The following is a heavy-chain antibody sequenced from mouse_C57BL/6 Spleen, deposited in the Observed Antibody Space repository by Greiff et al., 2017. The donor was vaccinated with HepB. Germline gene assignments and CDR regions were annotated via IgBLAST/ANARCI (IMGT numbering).Heavy chain of an antibody. J-gene: IGHJ1*03. V-gene: IGHV5-9-1*02. CDR3: TRGAGYYGSSNWYFDV. CDR2: ISSGGDYI. CDR1: GFTFSSYA. Sequence: EVNVVESGEGLVKPGGSLKLSCAASGFTFSSYAMSWVRQTPEKRLEWVAYISSGGDYIYYADTVKGRFTISSDNARNTLYLQMSSLKSEDTAMYYCTRGAGYYGSSNWYFDVWGTGTTVTVSS. D-gene: IGHD1-1*01.